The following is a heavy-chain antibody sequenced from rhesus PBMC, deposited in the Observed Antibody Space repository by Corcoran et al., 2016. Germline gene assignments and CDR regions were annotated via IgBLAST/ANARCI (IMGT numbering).Heavy chain of an antibody. CDR2: IYGSGSST. CDR3: VRGDYYSGSYYYWYFDI. J-gene: IGHJ2*01. D-gene: IGHD3-16*01. V-gene: IGHV4-169*01. CDR1: GGSISSSY. Sequence: QLQLQESGPGLVKPSETLSVTCAVSGGSISSSYWSWTRQAPGRGLEGVGYIYGSGSSTNYNPSLKSRVTLSVDTSKNQFSLKLSSVTAADTAVYYCVRGDYYSGSYYYWYFDIWGPGTPITISS.